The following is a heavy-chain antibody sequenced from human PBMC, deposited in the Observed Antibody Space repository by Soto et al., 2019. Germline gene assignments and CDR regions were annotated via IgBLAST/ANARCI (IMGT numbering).Heavy chain of an antibody. J-gene: IGHJ4*02. D-gene: IGHD6-19*01. CDR3: SRSMPYSIGWEPSDY. V-gene: IGHV1-18*01. Sequence: ASVKVSCKTSGYTFTSYGINWVRQAPGQGLEWVGWISAYNGDTNYAQKFQGRVTMTTDTSTTTAYMDLRSLRSDDTAVYYCSRSMPYSIGWEPSDYWGQGALVTVAS. CDR2: ISAYNGDT. CDR1: GYTFTSYG.